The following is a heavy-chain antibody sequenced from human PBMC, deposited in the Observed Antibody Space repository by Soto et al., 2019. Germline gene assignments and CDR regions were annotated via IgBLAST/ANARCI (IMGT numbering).Heavy chain of an antibody. Sequence: SETLSLTCTVSGGSVSSGSYYWSWIRQPPGKELEWIGYIYYSGSTNYNPSLNSRVTISVDTSKNQFSLKLSSVTAADTAVYYCARNVRYFDWSMGFDYWGQGTLVTVSS. D-gene: IGHD3-9*01. V-gene: IGHV4-61*01. CDR1: GGSVSSGSYY. CDR2: IYYSGST. CDR3: ARNVRYFDWSMGFDY. J-gene: IGHJ4*02.